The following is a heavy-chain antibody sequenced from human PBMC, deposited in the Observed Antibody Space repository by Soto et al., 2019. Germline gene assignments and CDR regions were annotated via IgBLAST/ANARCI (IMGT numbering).Heavy chain of an antibody. CDR3: ARDRDIVVDQAAFDI. J-gene: IGHJ3*02. D-gene: IGHD2-15*01. CDR2: IIPILGIA. Sequence: GASVKVSCKASGGTFSSYTISWVRQAPGQGLEWMGRIIPILGIANYAQKFQGRVTITADKSTSTAYMELSSLRSEDTAVYYCARDRDIVVDQAAFDIWGQGTMVTVSS. V-gene: IGHV1-69*04. CDR1: GGTFSSYT.